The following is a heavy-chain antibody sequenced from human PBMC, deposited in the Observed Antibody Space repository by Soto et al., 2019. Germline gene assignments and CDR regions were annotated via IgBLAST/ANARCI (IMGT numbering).Heavy chain of an antibody. J-gene: IGHJ6*02. CDR1: GFTFSSYS. Sequence: ESGGGLVKPGGSLRLSCAASGFTFSSYSMNWVRQAPGKGLEWVSSISSSSSYIYYADSVKGRFTISRDNAKNSLYLQMNSLRAEDTAVYYCARGRGAAGTDSVQYYGMDAWGQGTTVTVSS. CDR2: ISSSSSYI. D-gene: IGHD6-13*01. CDR3: ARGRGAAGTDSVQYYGMDA. V-gene: IGHV3-21*01.